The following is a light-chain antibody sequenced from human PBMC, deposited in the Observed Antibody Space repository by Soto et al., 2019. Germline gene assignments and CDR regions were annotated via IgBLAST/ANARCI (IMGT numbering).Light chain of an antibody. CDR3: QQCNSWPRT. V-gene: IGKV3-15*01. CDR2: GAS. CDR1: QSVSGN. J-gene: IGKJ2*01. Sequence: EIVMTQSPATLSVSSWEGATLSCRASQSVSGNLAWYQHKPGQAPRLLIYGASTRATGIPARFSGSGSGTEFTLTISRLQSEDFAVYYCQQCNSWPRTFGQGTKLEIK.